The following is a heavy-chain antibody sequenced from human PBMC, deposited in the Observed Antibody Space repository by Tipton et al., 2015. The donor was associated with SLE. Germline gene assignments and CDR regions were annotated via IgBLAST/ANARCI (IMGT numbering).Heavy chain of an antibody. CDR3: TRSRYSNYAYYYYVDV. CDR2: INYSGNT. D-gene: IGHD4-11*01. V-gene: IGHV4-34*01. CDR1: GGSLRDYY. Sequence: LRLSCAVYGGSLRDYYWSWIRQPPGKGLEWIGEINYSGNTNYSPSLKSRVTISVDTSKNQFSLKLSSVTAADTAFYYCTRSRYSNYAYYYYVDVWGQGTLVTVSS. J-gene: IGHJ6*03.